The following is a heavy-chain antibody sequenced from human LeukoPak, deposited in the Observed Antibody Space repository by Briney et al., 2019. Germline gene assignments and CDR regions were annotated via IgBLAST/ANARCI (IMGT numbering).Heavy chain of an antibody. V-gene: IGHV4-59*01. D-gene: IGHD6-19*01. CDR2: IYYSGST. Sequence: PSETLSLTCTVSGDSISSFYWSWIRQPPGKGLEWIGYIYYSGSTNYNPSLKSRVTISVDTSKNQFSLRLSSVTAADTAVYYCARVRRGSGWYVKATSFDYWGQGTLVTVSS. CDR1: GDSISSFY. J-gene: IGHJ4*02. CDR3: ARVRRGSGWYVKATSFDY.